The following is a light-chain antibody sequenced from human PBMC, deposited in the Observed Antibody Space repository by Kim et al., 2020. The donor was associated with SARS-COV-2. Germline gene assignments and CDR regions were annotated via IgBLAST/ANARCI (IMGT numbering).Light chain of an antibody. CDR1: QSRLNSEGRTY. J-gene: IGKJ5*01. CDR3: MQGRRSPMT. CDR2: EVS. V-gene: IGKV2-29*02. Sequence: PASVSCKSSQSRLNSEGRTYVYGYVQKPGQSPQLVIFEVSSRFSGVPDRFSGSGSGTDFTLKISRVEAEDVGVYYCMQGRRSPMTFGQGTRLEIK.